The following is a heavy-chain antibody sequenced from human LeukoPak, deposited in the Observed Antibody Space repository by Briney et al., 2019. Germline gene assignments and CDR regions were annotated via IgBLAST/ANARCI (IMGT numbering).Heavy chain of an antibody. D-gene: IGHD6-13*01. J-gene: IGHJ4*02. V-gene: IGHV1-18*01. CDR2: ISAYNGNT. CDR1: GYTFTSYG. CDR3: ARVDIAAAGNPRIPFVY. Sequence: VASVTVSCKASGYTFTSYGISWVRQAPGQGLEWMGWISAYNGNTNYEKKLQGRVTMTTDTSTSTAYMELRSLRSDDTAVYYCARVDIAAAGNPRIPFVYWGQGTLVTVSS.